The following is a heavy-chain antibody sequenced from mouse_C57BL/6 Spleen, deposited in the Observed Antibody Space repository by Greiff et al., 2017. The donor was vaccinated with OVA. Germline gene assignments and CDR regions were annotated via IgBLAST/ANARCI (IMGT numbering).Heavy chain of an antibody. Sequence: EVKLVESGGGLVKPGGSLKLSCAASGFTFSSYAMSWVRQTPEKRLEWVATISDGGSYTYYPDNVKGRFTISRDNAKNNLYLQMSHLKSEDTAMYDCARDDYDYAMDYWGQGTSVTVSS. CDR2: ISDGGSYT. D-gene: IGHD2-4*01. J-gene: IGHJ4*01. V-gene: IGHV5-4*01. CDR1: GFTFSSYA. CDR3: ARDDYDYAMDY.